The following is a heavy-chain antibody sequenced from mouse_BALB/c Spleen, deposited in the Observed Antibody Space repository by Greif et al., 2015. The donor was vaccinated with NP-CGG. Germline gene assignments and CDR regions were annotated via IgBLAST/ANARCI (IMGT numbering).Heavy chain of an antibody. D-gene: IGHD1-1*02. CDR1: GFTFSNLG. J-gene: IGHJ3*01. V-gene: IGHV5-17*02. CDR3: ARDGSYAWFAY. Sequence: EVNLVESGGGLVQPGGSRKLSCAASGFTFSNLGIHWVRQAPEKGLEWVAYISSGSSTIYYADTVKGRFTISRDNPKNTLFLQMTSLRSEDTAMYYCARDGSYAWFAYWGQGTLVTVAA. CDR2: ISSGSSTI.